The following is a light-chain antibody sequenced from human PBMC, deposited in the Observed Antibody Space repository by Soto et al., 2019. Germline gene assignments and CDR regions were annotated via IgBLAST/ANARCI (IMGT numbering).Light chain of an antibody. Sequence: QSALTQPASVSGSPGQSITISCTGSSSDIVYSFVSWYQQHPGKAPKLIVYCVIHRPSGISDRFSGSKSDNTASLTISGLQAEDEADYYCSSYTSRTALVFGGGTKVTVL. CDR2: CVI. J-gene: IGLJ2*01. V-gene: IGLV2-14*03. CDR3: SSYTSRTALV. CDR1: SSDIVYSF.